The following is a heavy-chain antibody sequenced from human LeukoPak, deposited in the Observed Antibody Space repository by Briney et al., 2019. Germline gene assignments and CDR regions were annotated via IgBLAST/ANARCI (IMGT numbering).Heavy chain of an antibody. D-gene: IGHD3-10*01. J-gene: IGHJ4*02. CDR1: GFTFSSYE. CDR3: ATAGYGSGSYFDY. V-gene: IGHV3-48*03. Sequence: GGSLRLSCAASGFTFSSYEMNWVRQTPGKGLEWVSYISSSGSTIYYADSVKGRLTISRDNAKNSLYLQMNSLRAEDTAVYYCATAGYGSGSYFDYWGQGTLVTVSS. CDR2: ISSSGSTI.